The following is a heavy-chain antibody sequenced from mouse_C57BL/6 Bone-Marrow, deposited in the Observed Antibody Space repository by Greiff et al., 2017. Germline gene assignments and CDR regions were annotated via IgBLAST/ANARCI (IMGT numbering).Heavy chain of an antibody. D-gene: IGHD1-1*01. CDR1: GFTFSDYY. J-gene: IGHJ4*01. V-gene: IGHV5-12*01. Sequence: EVQGVESGGGLVQPGGSLKLSCAASGFTFSDYYMYWVRQTPEKRLEWVAYISNGGGSTYYPDTVKGRFTISRDNAKNTLYLQMSRLKSEDTAMYYCARQGRYYYGSSYENAMDYWGQGTSVTVSS. CDR2: ISNGGGST. CDR3: ARQGRYYYGSSYENAMDY.